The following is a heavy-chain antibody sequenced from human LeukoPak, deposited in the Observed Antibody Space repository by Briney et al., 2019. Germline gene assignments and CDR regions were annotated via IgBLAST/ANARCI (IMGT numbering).Heavy chain of an antibody. CDR1: GYTFTSYG. Sequence: ASVKVSCKASGYTFTSYGITWVRQAPGQGLEWMGWISAYNGNTNYAQNLQGRVTMTTDTSTSTAYMELRSLRSDDTAVYYCARSKAAAGIKIDYYYFYMDVWGKGTTVTISS. CDR2: ISAYNGNT. V-gene: IGHV1-18*01. J-gene: IGHJ6*03. D-gene: IGHD6-13*01. CDR3: ARSKAAAGIKIDYYYFYMDV.